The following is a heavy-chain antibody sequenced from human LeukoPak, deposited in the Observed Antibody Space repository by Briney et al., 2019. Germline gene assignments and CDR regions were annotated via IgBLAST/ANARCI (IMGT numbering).Heavy chain of an antibody. CDR3: ARYSGIYGHDY. CDR2: FFSSGNT. V-gene: IGHV4-4*07. D-gene: IGHD3-10*01. J-gene: IGHJ4*02. CDR1: GGSFTSFY. Sequence: SETLSLTCTVSGGSFTSFYCCWIRKPAGTGLEWIGRFFSSGNTNYNPSFKSRASISVDKSKNQFSLKLTSVTAADTAVYYCARYSGIYGHDYWGQGTLVSVPS.